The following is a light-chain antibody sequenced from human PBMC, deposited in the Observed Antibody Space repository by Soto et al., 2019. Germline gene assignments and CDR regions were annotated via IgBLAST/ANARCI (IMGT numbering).Light chain of an antibody. CDR3: ATWDDSLNARGV. J-gene: IGLJ3*02. CDR2: NNN. Sequence: QSVLTQPPSASGTPGQRVTISCSGSRSNIGNNAVSWYQHFPGTAPKLLIYNNNQRPSGVPDRFSGSKSGTSASLVISGLQSEDEAGYYCATWDDSLNARGVFGGGTKVTVL. V-gene: IGLV1-44*01. CDR1: RSNIGNNA.